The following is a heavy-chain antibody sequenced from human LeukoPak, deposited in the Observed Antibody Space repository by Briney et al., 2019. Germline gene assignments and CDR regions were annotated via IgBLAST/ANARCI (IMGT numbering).Heavy chain of an antibody. CDR2: IFYSGST. Sequence: PSETLSLTCNVSGASISDYYWGWIRQPPGKGLEWIGNIFYSGSTYYGPSLKSRLTISLDTSRKQFSLKLDSVTAADTAVYYCAKSNGYGLIDIWGQGTMVTVSS. D-gene: IGHD3-10*01. V-gene: IGHV4-59*12. J-gene: IGHJ3*02. CDR3: AKSNGYGLIDI. CDR1: GASISDYY.